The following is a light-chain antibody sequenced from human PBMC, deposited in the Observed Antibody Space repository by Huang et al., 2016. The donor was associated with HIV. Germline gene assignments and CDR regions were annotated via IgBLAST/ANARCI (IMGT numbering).Light chain of an antibody. CDR1: QSVLYSSNNNNY. J-gene: IGKJ2*01. V-gene: IGKV4-1*01. CDR3: QQYYSTLYT. CDR2: WAS. Sequence: DIVMTQSPDSLAVSLGERATINCKSSQSVLYSSNNNNYLAWYQQKPGQPPKLLIYWASTRESGVPDRFSGSGSGTDFTLTISSLQAEDVAVYYCQQYYSTLYTFGQGTKLEIK.